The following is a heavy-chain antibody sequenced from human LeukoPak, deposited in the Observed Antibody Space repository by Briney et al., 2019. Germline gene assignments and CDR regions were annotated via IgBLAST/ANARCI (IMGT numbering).Heavy chain of an antibody. CDR2: IKEDESEK. D-gene: IGHD3-10*01. J-gene: IGHJ4*02. CDR3: ARVTSGSSYRPFDY. CDR1: GFTFSNYW. V-gene: IGHV3-7*01. Sequence: GGSLRLSCAASGFTFSNYWMSWVRQAPGNGPEWVANIKEDESEKNYVDSVKGRFTISRDSAKNSLYLQMNSLRAEDTAVYYCARVTSGSSYRPFDYWGQGTLVTVSS.